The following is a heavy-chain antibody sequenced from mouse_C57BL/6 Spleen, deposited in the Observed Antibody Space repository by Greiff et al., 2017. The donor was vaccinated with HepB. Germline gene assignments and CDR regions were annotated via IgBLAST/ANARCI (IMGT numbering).Heavy chain of an antibody. D-gene: IGHD1-1*01. Sequence: VQLQQSGPELVKPGASVKLSCKASGYTFTSYDINWVKQRPGQGLEWIGWIYPNSGGTKYNEKFKSKATLTVDKPSSTAYMQLSSLTSEDSAVYYCAREGDYYGTYWYFDVWGTGTTVTVSS. CDR3: AREGDYYGTYWYFDV. CDR1: GYTFTSYD. V-gene: IGHV1-85*01. CDR2: IYPNSGGT. J-gene: IGHJ1*03.